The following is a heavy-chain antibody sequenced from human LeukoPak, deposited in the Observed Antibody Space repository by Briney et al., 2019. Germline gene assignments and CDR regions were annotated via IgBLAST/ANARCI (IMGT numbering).Heavy chain of an antibody. D-gene: IGHD2-8*01. J-gene: IGHJ4*02. CDR2: ITTYNGDK. CDR1: DYTLSGYG. V-gene: IGHV1-18*01. CDR3: ARDCSNGVCYPRDY. Sequence: ASVKVSCKASDYTLSGYGISWLRQAPGQGLEWVGWITTYNGDKKYSQKFQGRVTMTTDTSTSTYYMDLKTLRSDDTAIYYCARDCSNGVCYPRDYWGQGTLVIVSA.